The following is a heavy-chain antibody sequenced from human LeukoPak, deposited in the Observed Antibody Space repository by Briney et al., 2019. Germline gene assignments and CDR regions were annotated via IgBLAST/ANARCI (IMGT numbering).Heavy chain of an antibody. CDR1: GFTFSGSA. CDR3: AKDYQPLYYYDSSGYTGAYYFDY. Sequence: GGSLRLSCAASGFTFSGSAMHWVRQASGKGLEWVGRIRSKANSYATAYAASVKGRFTISRDDSKNTLYLQMNSLRAEDTAVYYCAKDYQPLYYYDSSGYTGAYYFDYWGQGTLVTVSS. D-gene: IGHD3-22*01. V-gene: IGHV3-73*01. J-gene: IGHJ4*02. CDR2: IRSKANSYAT.